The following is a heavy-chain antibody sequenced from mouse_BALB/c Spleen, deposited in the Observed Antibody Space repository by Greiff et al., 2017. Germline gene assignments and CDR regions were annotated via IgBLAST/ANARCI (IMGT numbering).Heavy chain of an antibody. Sequence: VQLQQSGPDLVAPSQSLSITCTVSGFSLTSYGVHWVSQPPGKGLEWLVVIWSDGSTTYNSALKSRLSISKDNSKSQVVLKMNSLQTDDTAMYYRARLYGSKDAMDYWGQGTSVTVSS. CDR1: GFSLTSYG. J-gene: IGHJ4*01. D-gene: IGHD1-1*01. V-gene: IGHV2-6-2*01. CDR2: IWSDGST. CDR3: ARLYGSKDAMDY.